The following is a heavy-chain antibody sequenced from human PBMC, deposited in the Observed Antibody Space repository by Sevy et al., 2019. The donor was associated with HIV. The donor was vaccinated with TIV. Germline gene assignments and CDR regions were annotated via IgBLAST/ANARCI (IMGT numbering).Heavy chain of an antibody. J-gene: IGHJ6*02. Sequence: SETLSLTCAVYGGSFSGYYWSWIRQPPGKGLEWIGEINHSGSTNYNPSLKSRVTISVDTSKNQFSLKLSSVTAADTAVYYCERGAQLWLIGPYYYYGMDVWGQGTTVTVSS. D-gene: IGHD5-18*01. CDR3: ERGAQLWLIGPYYYYGMDV. CDR2: INHSGST. V-gene: IGHV4-34*01. CDR1: GGSFSGYY.